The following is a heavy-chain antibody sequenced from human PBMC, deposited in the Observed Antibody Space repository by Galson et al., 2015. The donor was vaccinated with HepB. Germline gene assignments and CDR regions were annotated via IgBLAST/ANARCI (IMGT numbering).Heavy chain of an antibody. CDR1: GFTFSSYA. CDR3: ARELVSWQFDY. J-gene: IGHJ4*02. CDR2: ISYDGSNK. D-gene: IGHD6-13*01. Sequence: SLRLSCAASGFTFSSYAMHWVRQAPGKGLEWVAVISYDGSNKYYADSVKGRFTISRDNSKNTLYLQMNSLRAEDTAVYYCARELVSWQFDYWGQGTLVTVSS. V-gene: IGHV3-30-3*01.